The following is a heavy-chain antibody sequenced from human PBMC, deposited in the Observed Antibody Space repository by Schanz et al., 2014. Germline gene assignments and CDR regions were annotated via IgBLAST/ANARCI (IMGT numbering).Heavy chain of an antibody. CDR3: AIIGVMVAVAGTRADY. J-gene: IGHJ4*02. V-gene: IGHV3-21*02. CDR2: ISGSGGST. Sequence: EVRLVESGGGLVQPGGSLRLSCEASGFDFNSYSMNWVRQAPGKGLEWVSAISGSGGSTYYADSVKGRFSISRDNAKNSLFLQMNRLRAEDTALYYCAIIGVMVAVAGTRADYWGQGTLVTVSS. D-gene: IGHD6-19*01. CDR1: GFDFNSYS.